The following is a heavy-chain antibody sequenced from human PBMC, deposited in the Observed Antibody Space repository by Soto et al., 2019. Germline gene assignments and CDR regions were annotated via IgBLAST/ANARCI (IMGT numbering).Heavy chain of an antibody. J-gene: IGHJ6*02. V-gene: IGHV4-31*03. CDR3: ARERITMVRGLPANYYGMDV. CDR1: GGSISSGGYY. D-gene: IGHD3-10*01. Sequence: QVQLQESGPGLVKPSQTLSLTCTVSGGSISSGGYYWSWIRQHPGKVLEWIGYIYYSGSTYYNPSLKSRVTISVDTSKNQFSLTLSSVTAADTAVYYCARERITMVRGLPANYYGMDVWGQGTTVTVSS. CDR2: IYYSGST.